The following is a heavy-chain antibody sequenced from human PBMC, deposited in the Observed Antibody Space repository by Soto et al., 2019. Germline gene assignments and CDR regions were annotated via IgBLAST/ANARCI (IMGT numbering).Heavy chain of an antibody. CDR1: GFPLTTSGVG. Sequence: SGPTLVNPTQTLTLTCTFSGFPLTTSGVGMDWIRQPPGKALELLALIYWNDDKRYSPSLKSRLTITKDTSKNQVVLTMTNMDPVDTATYYCAPSPIFGWVIWDPNVFDFWGPGTM. D-gene: IGHD3-3*01. J-gene: IGHJ3*01. V-gene: IGHV2-5*01. CDR3: APSPIFGWVIWDPNVFDF. CDR2: IYWNDDK.